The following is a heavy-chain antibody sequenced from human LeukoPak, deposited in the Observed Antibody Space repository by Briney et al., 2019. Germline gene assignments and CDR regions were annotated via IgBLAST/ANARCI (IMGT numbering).Heavy chain of an antibody. CDR3: VRIALRGGDY. CDR2: ISGSGGST. V-gene: IGHV3-23*01. D-gene: IGHD2-21*01. J-gene: IGHJ4*02. CDR1: GFTFSSYA. Sequence: GGSLRLSCAASGFTFSSYAMSWVRQAPGKGLEWVPAISGSGGSTYYADSVKGRFTISRDNAKNSLYLQMNSLRAEDTAVYYCVRIALRGGDYWGQGTLVTVSS.